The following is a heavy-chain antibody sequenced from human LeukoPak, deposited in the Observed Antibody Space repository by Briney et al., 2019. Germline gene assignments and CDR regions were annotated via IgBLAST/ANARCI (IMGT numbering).Heavy chain of an antibody. CDR1: GFTFSHYD. J-gene: IGHJ6*03. V-gene: IGHV3-30*02. CDR2: IRFDGSIK. CDR3: AKNSRQSRASNYYYYMDV. Sequence: GGSLRLSCATSGFTFSHYDMHWVRQAPGKGREWVAFIRFDGSIKYYADSVKGRFTFSRDNSKNTLYLQMNSLRAEDTAVYYCAKNSRQSRASNYYYYMDVWGKGTTVTVSS. D-gene: IGHD4-23*01.